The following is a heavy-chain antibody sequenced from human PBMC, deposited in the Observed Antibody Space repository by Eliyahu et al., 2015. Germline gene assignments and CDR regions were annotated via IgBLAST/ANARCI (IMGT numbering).Heavy chain of an antibody. D-gene: IGHD6-19*01. CDR1: XFLFXSYS. CDR3: ARDRDYSSGLSEIFFH. J-gene: IGHJ4*02. V-gene: IGHV3-21*02. CDR2: ITSGSKFS. Sequence: EVQLVESGGGLVKPGGXLRXXCATSXFLFXSYSMNLVRQAPGKGLEWVSSITSGSKFSYYLDSVKDRFTISRDNAKNTLYLEMNNLRDEDTAIYYCARDRDYSSGLSEIFFHWGQGTRVTVSS.